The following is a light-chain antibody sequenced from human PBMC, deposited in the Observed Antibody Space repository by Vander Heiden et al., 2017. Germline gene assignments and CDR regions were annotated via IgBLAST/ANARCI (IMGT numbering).Light chain of an antibody. CDR1: SGSVSTSYY. CDR2: STN. Sequence: QTVVTQEPSFSVSPGGTVTPTCGLSSGSVSTSYYPSWSQQTPGQAPRTLIYSTNTRSSGVPDRFSGSILGNKAALTITGAQADDESDYYCVLYMGSGWVFGGGTKLTVL. CDR3: VLYMGSGWV. V-gene: IGLV8-61*01. J-gene: IGLJ3*02.